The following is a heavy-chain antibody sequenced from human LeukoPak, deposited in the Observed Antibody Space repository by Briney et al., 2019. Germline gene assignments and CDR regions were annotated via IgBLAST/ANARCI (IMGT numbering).Heavy chain of an antibody. CDR2: IYYSGST. CDR1: GVSISTYY. V-gene: IGHV4-59*08. J-gene: IGHJ4*02. CDR3: ARHSSGSYAGYNDY. D-gene: IGHD6-19*01. Sequence: SSETLSLTCTVSGVSISTYYWSWLRQPPGKGLEWIGYIYYSGSTNYNPSLKSRVTIPVDTSKNQFSLKLSSVTAADTAVYYCARHSSGSYAGYNDYWGQGTLVTVSS.